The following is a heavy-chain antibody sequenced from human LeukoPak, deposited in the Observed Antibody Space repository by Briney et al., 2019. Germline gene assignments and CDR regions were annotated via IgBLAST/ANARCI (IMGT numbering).Heavy chain of an antibody. Sequence: ASVKVSCKASGYTFTSDVISWVRQAPGQGLEWMGGISAHNGDTNYAQEHQGRVTMTTDTSTSTAYMKLWSMRSDDTAAYYCARTGYGSGSYYNVPAVPIYYWGQGTLVTASS. V-gene: IGHV1-18*01. CDR1: GYTFTSDV. CDR3: ARTGYGSGSYYNVPAVPIYY. CDR2: ISAHNGDT. J-gene: IGHJ4*02. D-gene: IGHD3-10*01.